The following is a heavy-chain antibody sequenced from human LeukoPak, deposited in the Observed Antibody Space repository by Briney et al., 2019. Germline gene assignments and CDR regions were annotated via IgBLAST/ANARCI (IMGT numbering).Heavy chain of an antibody. CDR2: INSDGSST. J-gene: IGHJ4*02. Sequence: PGGSLRPSCAASGFTFSSYWMHWVRHAPGKGLVWVSRINSDGSSTSYADSVKGRFTISRDNAKNTLYLQMNSLRAEDTAVYYCAREAAAGTNLRYFDYWGQGTLVTVSS. CDR3: AREAAAGTNLRYFDY. D-gene: IGHD6-13*01. V-gene: IGHV3-74*01. CDR1: GFTFSSYW.